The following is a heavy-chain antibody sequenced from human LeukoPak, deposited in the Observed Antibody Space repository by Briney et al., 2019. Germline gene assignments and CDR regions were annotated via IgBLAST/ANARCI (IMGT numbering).Heavy chain of an antibody. J-gene: IGHJ3*02. D-gene: IGHD3-10*01. Sequence: SETLSLTCTVSGGSISSYYWSWIRQPAGKGLEWIGRIYTSGSTNYNPSLKSRVTMSVDTPKNQFSLKLSSVTAADTAVYYCATDINMAAQDAFDIWGQGTMVTVSS. CDR2: IYTSGST. V-gene: IGHV4-4*07. CDR1: GGSISSYY. CDR3: ATDINMAAQDAFDI.